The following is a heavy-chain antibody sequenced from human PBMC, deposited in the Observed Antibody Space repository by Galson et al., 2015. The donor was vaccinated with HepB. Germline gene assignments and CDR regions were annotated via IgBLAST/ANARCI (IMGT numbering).Heavy chain of an antibody. J-gene: IGHJ4*02. V-gene: IGHV3-21*01. CDR3: ARTAYNWNDVFDY. Sequence: SLRLSCAASGFTFSSYSMNWVRQAPGKGLEWVSSISSSSSYIYYADSVKGRFTISRDNAKNSLYLQMNSLRAEDTAVYYCARTAYNWNDVFDYWGQGTLVTVSS. CDR1: GFTFSSYS. CDR2: ISSSSSYI. D-gene: IGHD1-20*01.